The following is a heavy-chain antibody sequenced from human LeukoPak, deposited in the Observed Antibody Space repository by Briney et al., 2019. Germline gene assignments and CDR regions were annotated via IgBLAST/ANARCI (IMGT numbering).Heavy chain of an antibody. J-gene: IGHJ4*02. Sequence: ASVKVSCKVSGYTLTELSMHWVRQAPGKGLEWMGGFDPEDGETIYAQKFQGRVTMTEDTSTDTAYMELSSLRSEGTAVYYCATSASRKGKVGGGFDYWGQGTLVTVSS. CDR1: GYTLTELS. CDR3: ATSASRKGKVGGGFDY. D-gene: IGHD1-26*01. V-gene: IGHV1-24*01. CDR2: FDPEDGET.